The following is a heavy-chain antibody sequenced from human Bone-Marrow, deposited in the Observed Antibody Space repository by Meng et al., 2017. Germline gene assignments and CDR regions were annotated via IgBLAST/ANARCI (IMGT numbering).Heavy chain of an antibody. CDR1: GFTLSSNY. CDR3: ARAYGSGWYGY. D-gene: IGHD6-19*01. CDR2: IYSGGST. J-gene: IGHJ4*02. V-gene: IGHV3-53*05. Sequence: VKMVGTGGGWFQLWRSQGLSGAASGFTLSSNYLGWVRQAPGKGLEWVSVIYSGGSTYYADSVKGRFTISRDNSKNTLYLQMNSLRAEDTAVYYCARAYGSGWYGYWGQGTLVTVSS.